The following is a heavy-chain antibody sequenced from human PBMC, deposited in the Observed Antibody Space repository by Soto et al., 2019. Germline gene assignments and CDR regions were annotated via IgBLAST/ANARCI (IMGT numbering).Heavy chain of an antibody. J-gene: IGHJ4*02. V-gene: IGHV3-30-3*01. D-gene: IGHD6-13*01. Sequence: PGGSLRLSCAASGFTFSSYAMHWVRQAPGKGLEWVAVISYDGSNKYYADSVKGRFTISRDNSKNTLYLQMNSLRAEDTAVYYCARDPKYSSSWKQRYYFDYWGQGTLVTVSS. CDR3: ARDPKYSSSWKQRYYFDY. CDR1: GFTFSSYA. CDR2: ISYDGSNK.